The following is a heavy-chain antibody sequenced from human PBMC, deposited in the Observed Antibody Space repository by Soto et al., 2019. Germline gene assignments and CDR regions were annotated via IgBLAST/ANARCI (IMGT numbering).Heavy chain of an antibody. Sequence: EVQLVESGGDLLQPGGSLRLSCEVSGFTFSNYWMHWVRQAPGEGLVWVSLIDTDGSTTNYADSVHGRFTISRDNAKSTLYLQMNSLRVEDTAVYYCSRDVGGNFGYWVQGTLVTVS. V-gene: IGHV3-74*01. J-gene: IGHJ4*02. CDR1: GFTFSNYW. CDR3: SRDVGGNFGY. CDR2: IDTDGSTT. D-gene: IGHD4-4*01.